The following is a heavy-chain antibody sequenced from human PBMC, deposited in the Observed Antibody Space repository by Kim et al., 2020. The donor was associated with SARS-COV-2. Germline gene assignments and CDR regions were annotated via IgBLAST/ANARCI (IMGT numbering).Heavy chain of an antibody. J-gene: IGHJ5*02. CDR3: ARGPYGSGSKWFDP. V-gene: IGHV1-8*01. Sequence: ASVKVSCKASGYTFTTYDLNWLRQATGQGLEWMGWMNPNSGNTGYAQKFQGRVTMTRNTSTTTAYMELSSLRSDDTAVYYCARGPYGSGSKWFDPWGQGTLVTVSS. D-gene: IGHD3-10*01. CDR1: GYTFTTYD. CDR2: MNPNSGNT.